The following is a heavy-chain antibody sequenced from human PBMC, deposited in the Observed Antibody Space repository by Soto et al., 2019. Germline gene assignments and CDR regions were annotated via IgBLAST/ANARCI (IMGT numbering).Heavy chain of an antibody. Sequence: QVQLVQSGAEVQKPGSSVNVSCKASGGTYNTFAISWVRQAPGQGLEWMGGIIPVLGPAFYAQKFQGRVTLTSDKSTPTAYLQPPSLRSEDTAVHYCVRAAKRYFDYWGQGTLVTVSS. CDR3: VRAAKRYFDY. CDR1: GGTYNTFA. CDR2: IIPVLGPA. J-gene: IGHJ4*02. V-gene: IGHV1-69*06.